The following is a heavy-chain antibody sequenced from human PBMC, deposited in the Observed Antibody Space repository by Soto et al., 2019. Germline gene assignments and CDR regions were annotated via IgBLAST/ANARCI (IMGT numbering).Heavy chain of an antibody. CDR1: GFTFSSYS. CDR3: VRARSSIFDSSGGAFDI. V-gene: IGHV3-21*01. Sequence: GGSLRLSCAASGFTFSSYSMNWVRQAPGKGLEWVSSISSSSSYIYYADSVKGRFTISRDNAKNSLYLQMNSLRAEDTAVYYCVRARSSIFDSSGGAFDIWGQGTMVTVSS. J-gene: IGHJ3*02. CDR2: ISSSSSYI. D-gene: IGHD3-3*02.